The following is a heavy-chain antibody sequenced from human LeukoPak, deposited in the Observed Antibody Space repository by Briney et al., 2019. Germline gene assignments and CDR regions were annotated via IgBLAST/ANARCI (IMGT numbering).Heavy chain of an antibody. CDR2: IYTSGST. V-gene: IGHV4-4*07. CDR1: GGSISSYY. D-gene: IGHD3-10*01. Sequence: SETLSLTCTVSGGSISSYYWSWIRQPAGKGLEWIGRIYTSGSTNYNPSLKSRVTISVDRSKNQFSLKLSSVTAADTAVYYCARGRARSDAFDIWGQGTMVTVSS. CDR3: ARGRARSDAFDI. J-gene: IGHJ3*02.